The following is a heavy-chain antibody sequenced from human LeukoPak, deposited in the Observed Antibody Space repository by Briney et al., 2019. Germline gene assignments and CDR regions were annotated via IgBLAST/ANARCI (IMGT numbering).Heavy chain of an antibody. Sequence: GGSLRLSCAASGFTFSSYGMHWVRQAPGKGLEWVAVISYDGSNKYYADSVKGRFTISRDNSKNTLYLQMNSLRAEDTAVYYYAKGSIQLWLGYFDYWGQGTLVTVSS. J-gene: IGHJ4*02. CDR2: ISYDGSNK. CDR3: AKGSIQLWLGYFDY. D-gene: IGHD5-18*01. CDR1: GFTFSSYG. V-gene: IGHV3-30*18.